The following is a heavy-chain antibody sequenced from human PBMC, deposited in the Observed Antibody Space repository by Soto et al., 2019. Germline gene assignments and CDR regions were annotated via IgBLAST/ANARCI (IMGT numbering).Heavy chain of an antibody. D-gene: IGHD3-10*01. J-gene: IGHJ6*02. Sequence: PGESLKISCKGSGYSFSNYWINWVRQMPGKGLEWMGRIDPTDSYAYNSPSFQGHVTMSADKSISTAYLQWSSLKASDTAMYYCARQDHGSGSYYMTFPYGLDVWGQGTTVTVSS. CDR2: IDPTDSYA. CDR1: GYSFSNYW. CDR3: ARQDHGSGSYYMTFPYGLDV. V-gene: IGHV5-10-1*01.